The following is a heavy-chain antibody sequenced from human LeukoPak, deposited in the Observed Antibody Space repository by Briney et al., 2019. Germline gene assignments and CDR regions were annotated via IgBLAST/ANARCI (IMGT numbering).Heavy chain of an antibody. CDR1: GGSISSSSYY. J-gene: IGHJ4*02. V-gene: IGHV4-39*07. CDR3: ARGPKITHYFDY. CDR2: IYYSRST. Sequence: SETLSLTCTVSGGSISSSSYYWGWIRQPPGKGLEWIGSIYYSRSTYYNPSLKSRVTISVDTSKNQFSLKLSSVTAADTAVYYCARGPKITHYFDYWGQGTLVTVSS.